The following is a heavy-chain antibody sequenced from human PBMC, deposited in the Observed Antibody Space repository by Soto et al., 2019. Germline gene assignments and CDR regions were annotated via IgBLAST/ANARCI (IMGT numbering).Heavy chain of an antibody. CDR1: GYTFTSYA. CDR3: ATNSSSSPYYYYYYGMDV. V-gene: IGHV7-4-1*01. Sequence: ASVKVSFKASGYTFTSYAMNWLRQAPGQGLEWMGWINTNTGNPTYAQGFTGRFVFSLDTSVSTAYLQICSLKAEDTAVYYCATNSSSSPYYYYYYGMDVWGQGTTVTVSS. J-gene: IGHJ6*02. CDR2: INTNTGNP. D-gene: IGHD6-6*01.